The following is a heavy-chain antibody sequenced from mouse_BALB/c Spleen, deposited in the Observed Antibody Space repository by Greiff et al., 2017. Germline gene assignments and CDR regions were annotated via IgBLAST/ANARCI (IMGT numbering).Heavy chain of an antibody. CDR2: ILPGSGST. CDR3: ARRGAGYYCDY. CDR1: GYTFSSYW. V-gene: IGHV1-9*01. J-gene: IGHJ2*01. Sequence: VQLQQSGAELMKPGASVKISCKATGYTFSSYWIEWVKQRPGHGLEWIGEILPGSGSTNYNEKFKGKATFTADTSSNTAYMQLSSLTSEDSAVYYCARRGAGYYCDYWGQGTTLTVSS. D-gene: IGHD3-3*01.